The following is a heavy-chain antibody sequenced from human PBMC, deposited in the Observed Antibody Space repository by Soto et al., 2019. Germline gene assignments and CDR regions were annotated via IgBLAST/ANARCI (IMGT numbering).Heavy chain of an antibody. V-gene: IGHV3-53*04. CDR2: LHSGGDT. Sequence: EVQLVESGGGLVQPGGSLRLSCVASGIPVSSNYMTWVRQAPGKGLEWVSVLHSGGDTYYANSVKGRFTISRHDSTNTLFREMNSLTPEETAVYYCARDGAYYYAARMGVWGQGTTVTVSS. CDR1: GIPVSSNY. CDR3: ARDGAYYYAARMGV. D-gene: IGHD3-10*01. J-gene: IGHJ6*02.